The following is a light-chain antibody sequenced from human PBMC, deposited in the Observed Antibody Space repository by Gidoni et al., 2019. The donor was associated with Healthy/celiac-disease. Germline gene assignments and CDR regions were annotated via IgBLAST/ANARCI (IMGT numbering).Light chain of an antibody. Sequence: QSALTQPASVFGSPGPSITISCTGTSSDVGGYNYVSWYQQHPGKAPKLMIYDVSNRPSGVSNRFSGSKSGNTASLTISGLQAEDEADYYCSSYTSSSTYWVFGGGTKLTVL. CDR1: SSDVGGYNY. CDR2: DVS. J-gene: IGLJ3*02. CDR3: SSYTSSSTYWV. V-gene: IGLV2-14*03.